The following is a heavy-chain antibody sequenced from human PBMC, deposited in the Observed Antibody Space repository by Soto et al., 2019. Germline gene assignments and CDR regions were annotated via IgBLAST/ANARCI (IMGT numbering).Heavy chain of an antibody. V-gene: IGHV4-34*01. CDR1: GGSFSGYY. J-gene: IGHJ4*02. CDR3: ARGLWFGELLDHYFDY. D-gene: IGHD3-10*01. Sequence: SETLSLTXAVYGGSFSGYYWSWIRQPPGKGLEWIGEINHSGSTNYNPSLKSRVTISVDTSKNQFSLKLSSVTAADTAVYYCARGLWFGELLDHYFDYWGQGTLVTVSS. CDR2: INHSGST.